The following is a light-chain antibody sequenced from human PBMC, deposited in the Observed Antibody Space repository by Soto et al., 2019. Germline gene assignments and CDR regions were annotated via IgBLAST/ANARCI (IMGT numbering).Light chain of an antibody. V-gene: IGKV1-5*01. J-gene: IGKJ1*01. CDR1: QSITTW. Sequence: DIQRSQCPSTVYAYMGDSVTITCRVSQSITTWLAWYQQRPGKAPKLLIYDVSSLQSGVPSRFSGSGSGTEFTLTISSLQPDDFATYYCQHYTMYSPWTFGQGTKVDIK. CDR2: DVS. CDR3: QHYTMYSPWT.